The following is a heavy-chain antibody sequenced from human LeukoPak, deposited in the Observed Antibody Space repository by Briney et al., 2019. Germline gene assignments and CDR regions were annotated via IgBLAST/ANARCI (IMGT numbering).Heavy chain of an antibody. Sequence: AGGSLRLSCAASGFTFSSYGMHWVRQAPGKGLEWVAVIWYDGSNKYYADSVKGRFTISRDNSKNTLYLQMNSLRAEDTAVYYCAKKAEVFGDSVTQHWGQGTLVTVSS. CDR2: IWYDGSNK. CDR1: GFTFSSYG. J-gene: IGHJ1*01. V-gene: IGHV3-33*06. CDR3: AKKAEVFGDSVTQH. D-gene: IGHD4-17*01.